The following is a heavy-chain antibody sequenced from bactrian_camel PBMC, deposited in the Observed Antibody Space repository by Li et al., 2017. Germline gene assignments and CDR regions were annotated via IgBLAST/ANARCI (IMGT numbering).Heavy chain of an antibody. CDR3: ATDDNLWVGFIPNFRY. D-gene: IGHD5*01. Sequence: VQLVESGGGSVQAGGSLRLSCAFSGYTYSGHSMGWFRQTPGKGPEGVAAIDSHGNHTYYEDSVKDRFTISRDNAKNLVYLQMNSLKSEDTALYYCATDDNLWVGFIPNFRYWGQGTQVTVS. CDR2: IDSHGNHT. CDR1: GYTYSGHS. V-gene: IGHV3S40*01. J-gene: IGHJ6*01.